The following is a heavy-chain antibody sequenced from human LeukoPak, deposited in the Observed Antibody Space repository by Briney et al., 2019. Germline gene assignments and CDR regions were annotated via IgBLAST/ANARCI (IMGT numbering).Heavy chain of an antibody. J-gene: IGHJ4*02. CDR1: RFTLSDYY. Sequence: GGSLRLSRAASRFTLSDYYMSWLPQAPRKGLQWLAYSSTSGSITYYADSVKGRFTISRDNAKNSVYLQMNSLRAEDTAVYYCARDFSDVRGNIFDSWGQGTLVTVSS. CDR3: ARDFSDVRGNIFDS. D-gene: IGHD3-10*02. CDR2: SSTSGSIT. V-gene: IGHV3-11*04.